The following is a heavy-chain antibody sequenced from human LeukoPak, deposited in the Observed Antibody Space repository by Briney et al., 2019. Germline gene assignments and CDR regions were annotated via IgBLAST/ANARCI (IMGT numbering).Heavy chain of an antibody. Sequence: GRSLRLSCAASGFTFSSYGMHWVRQAPGKGLEWVAVISYDGSNKYYADSVKGGFAISRDNSKNTLYLQMNSLRAEDTAVYYCAKDSTVTAFDYWGQGTLVTVSS. J-gene: IGHJ4*02. CDR2: ISYDGSNK. CDR1: GFTFSSYG. D-gene: IGHD4-17*01. V-gene: IGHV3-30*18. CDR3: AKDSTVTAFDY.